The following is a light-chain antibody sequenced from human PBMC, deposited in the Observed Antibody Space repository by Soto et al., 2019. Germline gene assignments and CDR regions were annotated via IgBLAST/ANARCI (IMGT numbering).Light chain of an antibody. CDR2: DVD. V-gene: IGLV2-14*03. CDR3: SSYTSTRRLV. CDR1: SSDVGGYNY. Sequence: QSALTQPASVSGSPGQSITISCTGTSSDVGGYNYVSWYQQHPGKAPKLLIYDVDNRPSGISNRFSGSKSGNTASLTIPGLQAEDESDYYCSSYTSTRRLVFGGGTKVTVL. J-gene: IGLJ2*01.